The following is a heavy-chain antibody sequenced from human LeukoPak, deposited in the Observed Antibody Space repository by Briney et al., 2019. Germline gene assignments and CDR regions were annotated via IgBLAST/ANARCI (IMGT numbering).Heavy chain of an antibody. CDR2: ISAYNNNT. CDR1: GYTFTSNG. Sequence: ASVKVSCKASGYTFTSNGISWVRQAPGQGLEWMGWISAYNNNTNYAQKVQGRVTMTTDTSTSTAYMELRSLRSDDTAVYYCTRGLSSSYYDSWSGYYYWGQGTLVTVSS. CDR3: TRGLSSSYYDSWSGYYY. J-gene: IGHJ4*02. V-gene: IGHV1-18*01. D-gene: IGHD3-3*01.